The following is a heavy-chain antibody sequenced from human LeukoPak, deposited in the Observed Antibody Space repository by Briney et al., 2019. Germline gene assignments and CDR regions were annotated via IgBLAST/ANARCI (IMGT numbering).Heavy chain of an antibody. V-gene: IGHV3-66*01. CDR2: IYSGGST. Sequence: GGSLRLSCAASGFTVSSNYMNWVRQAPGKGLEWVSVIYSGGSTYYADSVKGRFTISRDSSKNTLYLQMNSLRAEDTAVYYCARAMYSSSWYEGDYWGQGTLVTVSS. CDR1: GFTVSSNY. J-gene: IGHJ4*02. CDR3: ARAMYSSSWYEGDY. D-gene: IGHD6-13*01.